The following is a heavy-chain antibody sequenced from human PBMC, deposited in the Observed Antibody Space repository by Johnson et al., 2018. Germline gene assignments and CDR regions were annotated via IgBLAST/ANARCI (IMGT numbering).Heavy chain of an antibody. CDR2: ISYDGSNK. V-gene: IGHV3-30*18. CDR1: GFTFSSYG. D-gene: IGHD1-14*01. CDR3: AKDLINWNHVSYGMDV. J-gene: IGHJ6*02. Sequence: VQLVESGGGVVQPGRSLRLSCAASGFTFSSYGMHWVRQAPGKGLEWVAVISYDGSNKYYADSVKGRFTISRDNSKNTLYLQMNSLRAEDTAVYYCAKDLINWNHVSYGMDVWGQGTTVTVSS.